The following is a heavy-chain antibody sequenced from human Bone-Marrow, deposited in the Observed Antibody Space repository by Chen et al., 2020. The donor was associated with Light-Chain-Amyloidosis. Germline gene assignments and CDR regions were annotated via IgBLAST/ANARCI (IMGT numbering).Heavy chain of an antibody. D-gene: IGHD1-26*01. CDR1: GGSFSNYY. CDR3: ARNGICSGDYCYYYSGMDV. Sequence: QVHLQMWGAGLLRPAETLYLTCGVYGGSFSNYYWNGIRQSPGKGLEWIGEINDSGVSNKNPSRKSRVTMSVDTSKKQFSLKLTSVTAADTAMYYCARNGICSGDYCYYYSGMDVWGQGTTVTVSS. V-gene: IGHV4-34*02. J-gene: IGHJ6*02. CDR2: INDSGVS.